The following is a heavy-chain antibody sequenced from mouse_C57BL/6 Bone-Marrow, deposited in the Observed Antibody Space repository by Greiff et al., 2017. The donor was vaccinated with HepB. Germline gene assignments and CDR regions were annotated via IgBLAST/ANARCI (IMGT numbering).Heavy chain of an antibody. J-gene: IGHJ2*01. D-gene: IGHD1-1*01. CDR1: GYTFTSYW. CDR2: IDPSDSYT. CDR3: ARGNYSYYYGSSSLDY. V-gene: IGHV1-69*01. Sequence: QVQLQQPGAELVMPGASVKLSCKASGYTFTSYWMHWVKQRPGQGLEWIGEIDPSDSYTNYNQKFKGKSTLTVDKSSSTAYMQLSSLTSEDSAVYYCARGNYSYYYGSSSLDYWGQGTTLTVSS.